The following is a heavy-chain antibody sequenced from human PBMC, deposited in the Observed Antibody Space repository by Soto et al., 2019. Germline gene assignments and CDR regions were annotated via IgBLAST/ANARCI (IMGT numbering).Heavy chain of an antibody. J-gene: IGHJ6*02. CDR1: GYTFTSYG. V-gene: IGHV1-18*01. CDR3: AREDIVVVPAAIRRYYYGMDV. D-gene: IGHD2-2*02. Sequence: GASVKVSCKASGYTFTSYGISWVRQAPGQGLEWMGWISAYDGNTNYAQKLQGRVTMTTDTSTSTAYMELRSLRSDDTAVYYCAREDIVVVPAAIRRYYYGMDVWGQGTTVTVSS. CDR2: ISAYDGNT.